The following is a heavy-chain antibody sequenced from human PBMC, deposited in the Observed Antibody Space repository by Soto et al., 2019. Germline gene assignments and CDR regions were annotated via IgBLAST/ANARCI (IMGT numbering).Heavy chain of an antibody. Sequence: QVQLVESGGGVVQPGRSLGLSCAPSGFSFSDFGMHWVRQAPGKGLEWVAAISHDGSNQYYGDSVKGRFSISRDHSNNRLYLQMNNLKVEDSAIYFCAKETRSRAVTATRVNGMDVWGQGTTVTVSS. V-gene: IGHV3-30*18. CDR1: GFSFSDFG. CDR2: ISHDGSNQ. CDR3: AKETRSRAVTATRVNGMDV. J-gene: IGHJ6*02. D-gene: IGHD2-21*02.